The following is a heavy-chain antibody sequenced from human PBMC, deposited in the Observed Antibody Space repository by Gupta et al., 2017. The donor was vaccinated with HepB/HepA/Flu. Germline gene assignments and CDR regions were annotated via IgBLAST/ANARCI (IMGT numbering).Heavy chain of an antibody. Sequence: QVQLQESGPGLVKPSETLSPTCTVSGGSISSYYWSWIRQPPGKGLEWIGYISCSGTTNYNPSLKSLVTISVDTSKNQFSLRLSSVTAADTAVYYCARGRGTYYYYGMGVWGQGTSVTVSS. CDR1: GGSISSYY. J-gene: IGHJ6*02. V-gene: IGHV4-59*08. CDR2: ISCSGTT. CDR3: ARGRGTYYYYGMGV. D-gene: IGHD1-1*01.